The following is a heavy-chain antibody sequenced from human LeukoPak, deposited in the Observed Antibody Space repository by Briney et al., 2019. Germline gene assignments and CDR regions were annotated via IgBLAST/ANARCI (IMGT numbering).Heavy chain of an antibody. CDR2: INPNGGST. Sequence: EASVKVSCKASGYTFTGYYMHWVRQAPGQGLEWMGIINPNGGSTSYAQKFQGRVTMTRDTSTSTVYMELSSLRSEDTAVYYCARDREPFGESNIGVSDAFDIWGQGTMVTVSS. J-gene: IGHJ3*02. CDR1: GYTFTGYY. V-gene: IGHV1-46*01. D-gene: IGHD3-10*01. CDR3: ARDREPFGESNIGVSDAFDI.